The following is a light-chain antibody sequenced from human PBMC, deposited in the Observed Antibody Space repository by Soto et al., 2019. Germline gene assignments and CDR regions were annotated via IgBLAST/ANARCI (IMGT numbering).Light chain of an antibody. J-gene: IGLJ3*02. CDR3: AAWDDSLNGRAV. Sequence: QSVLTQPPSASGTPGQRVTISCSGSDSNIGSNTVNWYQQVPGTAPKLLIYSNSQRPSGVPDRFSGSKSGTSASLAIIGLQSEDEGDYYCAAWDDSLNGRAVFGGGTKLTVL. CDR1: DSNIGSNT. V-gene: IGLV1-44*01. CDR2: SNS.